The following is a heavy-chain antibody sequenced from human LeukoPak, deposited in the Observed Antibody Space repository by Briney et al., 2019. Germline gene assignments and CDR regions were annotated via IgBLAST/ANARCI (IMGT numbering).Heavy chain of an antibody. CDR3: VRENWHYDY. CDR2: IHPDSGAT. Sequence: ASVKVSCKASGYAFNVYYIHWVRQAPGQGLEWMGWIHPDSGATNYAQKFQGRVTLTRDTSITTLYMDLSSLRSDDTAIYYCVRENWHYDYWGQGTQATVSS. CDR1: GYAFNVYY. V-gene: IGHV1-2*02. J-gene: IGHJ4*02. D-gene: IGHD1-7*01.